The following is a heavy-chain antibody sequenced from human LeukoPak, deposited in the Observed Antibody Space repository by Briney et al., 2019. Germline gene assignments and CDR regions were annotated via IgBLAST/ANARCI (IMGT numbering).Heavy chain of an antibody. J-gene: IGHJ6*03. CDR1: GFTFSSYS. CDR2: ISYTGTYI. Sequence: GGSLRLSCTASGFTFSSYSMNWVRPAPGKGLEWVSSISYTGTYIYYADSVKGRFTISRDNAQNSLYLQMNSLRAEDTAVYYCARVGYCSSTSCYTGVIFGYYYYYMDVWGKGTTVTVSS. CDR3: ARVGYCSSTSCYTGVIFGYYYYYMDV. D-gene: IGHD2-2*02. V-gene: IGHV3-21*01.